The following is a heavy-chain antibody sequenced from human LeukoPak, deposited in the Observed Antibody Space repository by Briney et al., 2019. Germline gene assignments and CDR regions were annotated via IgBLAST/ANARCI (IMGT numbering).Heavy chain of an antibody. CDR2: VYYSGST. CDR3: ASRAAAGLFDY. D-gene: IGHD6-13*01. Sequence: SETLSLTCTVSGGSISSYYWRWIRQPPGKGLEWIGFVYYSGSTNYNPSLKSRVTISVDTSKNQFSLKLSSVTAADTAVYYCASRAAAGLFDYWGQGTLVTVSS. V-gene: IGHV4-59*08. J-gene: IGHJ4*02. CDR1: GGSISSYY.